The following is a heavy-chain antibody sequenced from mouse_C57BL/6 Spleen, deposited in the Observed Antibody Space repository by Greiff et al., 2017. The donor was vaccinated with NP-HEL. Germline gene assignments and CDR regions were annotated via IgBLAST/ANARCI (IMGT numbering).Heavy chain of an antibody. CDR3: ARDASVVAPMDY. CDR2: SRNKANDYTT. V-gene: IGHV7-1*01. J-gene: IGHJ4*01. CDR1: GFTFSDFY. Sequence: EVKLVESGGGLVQSGRSLRLSCATSGFTFSDFYMEWVRQAPGKGLEWIAASRNKANDYTTEYSASVKGRFIVSRDTSQSILYLQMNALRAEDTAIYYCARDASVVAPMDYWGQGTSVTVSS. D-gene: IGHD1-1*01.